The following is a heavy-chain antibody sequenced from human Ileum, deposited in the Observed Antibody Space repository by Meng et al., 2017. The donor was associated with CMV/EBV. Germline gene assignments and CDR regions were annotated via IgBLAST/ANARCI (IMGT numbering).Heavy chain of an antibody. V-gene: IGHV6-1*01. J-gene: IGHJ4*02. CDR1: GDSFSSTTVT. CDR2: TYYRSKWFN. Sequence: QLQLQQSRPGPSKTSQTPFLTWAIAGDSFSSTTVTWNWIKQSPSIGLEWLGRTYYRSKWFNDYALSVRGRITINPDISKNQLSLQLNSVTPEDTAVYYCVRLTGNSWLDYWGRGTLVTVSS. D-gene: IGHD6-13*01. CDR3: VRLTGNSWLDY.